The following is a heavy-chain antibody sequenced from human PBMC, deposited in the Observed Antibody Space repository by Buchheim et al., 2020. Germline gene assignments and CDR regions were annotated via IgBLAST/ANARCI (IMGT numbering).Heavy chain of an antibody. CDR2: IYHSGST. V-gene: IGHV4-4*02. J-gene: IGHJ4*02. D-gene: IGHD2-2*01. CDR1: GGSISSSNW. Sequence: QVQLQESGPGLVKPSGTLSLTCAVSGGSISSSNWWSWVRQPPGKGLECIGEIYHSGSTNYNPSLKSRVTISVTNSKNPFPLKLSSVTAADTAVYYCARVPAAKTYYFDYWGQGTL. CDR3: ARVPAAKTYYFDY.